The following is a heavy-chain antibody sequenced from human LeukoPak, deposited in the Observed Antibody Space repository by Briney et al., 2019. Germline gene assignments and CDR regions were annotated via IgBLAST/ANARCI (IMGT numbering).Heavy chain of an antibody. D-gene: IGHD3-10*01. Sequence: SETLSLTCAVSGGSISSNNWWGWVRQPPGKGLEWIGEIYHSGSTNYNPSLKSRVTISVDKSKNQFSLKLSSVTAADTAVYYCARTTTVRGTYYMDVWGKGTTVTISS. V-gene: IGHV4-4*02. J-gene: IGHJ6*03. CDR1: GGSISSNNW. CDR2: IYHSGST. CDR3: ARTTTVRGTYYMDV.